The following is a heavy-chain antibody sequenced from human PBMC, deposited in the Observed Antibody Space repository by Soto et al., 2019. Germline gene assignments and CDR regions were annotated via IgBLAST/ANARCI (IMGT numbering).Heavy chain of an antibody. J-gene: IGHJ4*02. Sequence: QVQLVQSGAEVKKPGASVKVSCKASGYTFTSYGISWVRQAPGQGLEWVGWISAYNGNTNYAQKLQGRVTMTTDTSTSTAYMELRSLRSDDTAVYYCATRTDYYDSSGYYSDYWGQGTLVTVSS. V-gene: IGHV1-18*01. D-gene: IGHD3-22*01. CDR2: ISAYNGNT. CDR1: GYTFTSYG. CDR3: ATRTDYYDSSGYYSDY.